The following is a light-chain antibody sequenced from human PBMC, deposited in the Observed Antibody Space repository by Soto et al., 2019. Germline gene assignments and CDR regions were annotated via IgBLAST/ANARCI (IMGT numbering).Light chain of an antibody. CDR1: SSDVGGYNY. CDR3: CSYAGSS. Sequence: QSALTQPRSVSGSPGQSVTISCTGTSSDVGGYNYVSWYQQHPGKAPKLMIYDVSKRPSGVPDRFSGSKSGNTASLTISGLQAEDEADYYCCSYAGSSFGTGTKLTVL. J-gene: IGLJ1*01. CDR2: DVS. V-gene: IGLV2-11*01.